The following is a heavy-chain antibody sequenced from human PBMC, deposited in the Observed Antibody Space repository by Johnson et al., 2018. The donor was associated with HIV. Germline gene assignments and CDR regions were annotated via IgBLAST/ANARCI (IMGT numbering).Heavy chain of an antibody. CDR3: AKEQLLRAFDI. D-gene: IGHD2-15*01. CDR1: GFTVSSNY. CDR2: IYSGGST. J-gene: IGHJ3*02. Sequence: VQLVESGGGLVQPGGSLRLSCAASGFTVSSNYMSWVRQAPGKGLEWVSVIYSGGSTYYEDSVKDRFTISRDNYKNTLYLQMNSLRTEDTAVYYCAKEQLLRAFDILGQGTMVTVAS. V-gene: IGHV3-66*01.